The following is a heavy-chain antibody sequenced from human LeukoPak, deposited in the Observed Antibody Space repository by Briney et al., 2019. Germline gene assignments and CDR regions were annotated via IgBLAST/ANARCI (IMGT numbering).Heavy chain of an antibody. J-gene: IGHJ4*02. CDR3: ARVMSSSGWYDGSYFDY. CDR2: IYYSGST. Sequence: SETLPLTYTVSGGSISSYYWSWIRQPPGKGLEWIGYIYYSGSTNYNPSLKSRVTISVDTSKNQFSLKLSSVTAADTAVYYCARVMSSSGWYDGSYFDYWGQGTLVTVSS. V-gene: IGHV4-59*01. CDR1: GGSISSYY. D-gene: IGHD6-19*01.